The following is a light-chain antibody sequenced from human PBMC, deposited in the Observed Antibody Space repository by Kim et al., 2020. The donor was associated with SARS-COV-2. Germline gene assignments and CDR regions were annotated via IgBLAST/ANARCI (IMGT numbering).Light chain of an antibody. Sequence: SITISCTGSSSDVGDYNFVSLYQQLPDTAPKLIIYDVTHRTSGVSDRFSGSKSGNTASLTISGLQAEDEANYYCSSYTRDSSLEGVFGGGTQLTVL. CDR3: SSYTRDSSLEGV. J-gene: IGLJ2*01. V-gene: IGLV2-14*03. CDR1: SSDVGDYNF. CDR2: DVT.